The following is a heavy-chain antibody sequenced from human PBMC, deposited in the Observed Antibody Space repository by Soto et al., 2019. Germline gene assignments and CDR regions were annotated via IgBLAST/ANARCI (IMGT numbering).Heavy chain of an antibody. Sequence: PSETLSLTCAVYGGSFSGYYWSWIRQPPGKGLEWIGEINHSGSTNYNPSLKSRVTISVDTSKNQFSLKLSSVTAADTAVYYFAILPSPPPHVAVAGSYYFDYWGQGTLVTVSS. CDR3: AILPSPPPHVAVAGSYYFDY. CDR1: GGSFSGYY. V-gene: IGHV4-34*01. J-gene: IGHJ4*02. D-gene: IGHD6-19*01. CDR2: INHSGST.